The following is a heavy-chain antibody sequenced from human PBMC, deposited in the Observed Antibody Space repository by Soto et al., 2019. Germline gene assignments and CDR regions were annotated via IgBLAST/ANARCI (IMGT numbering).Heavy chain of an antibody. J-gene: IGHJ3*02. Sequence: GGSLRLSCAASGFTFDDYAMHWVRQAPGKGLEWVSLISGDGGSTYYADSVKGRFTISRDNSKNSLYLQMNRLRTEDAALYYCAKEMALVVVAATLAFDIWGQGTMVTVSS. CDR1: GFTFDDYA. CDR3: AKEMALVVVAATLAFDI. V-gene: IGHV3-43*02. CDR2: ISGDGGST. D-gene: IGHD2-15*01.